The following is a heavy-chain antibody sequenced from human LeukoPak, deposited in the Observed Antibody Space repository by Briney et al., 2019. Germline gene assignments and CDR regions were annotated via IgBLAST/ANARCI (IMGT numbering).Heavy chain of an antibody. V-gene: IGHV3-72*01. D-gene: IGHD1-26*01. CDR1: GFTFSDHF. J-gene: IGHJ4*02. CDR3: ASIRGTFGY. Sequence: GGSLRLSCAASGFTFSDHFLDWVRQAPGKGLEWVGRTRNKANSYITEYAASVKGRFTISRDDSKNSLYLQMSSMKTDDTAMYYCASIRGTFGYWGQGTLVTVSS. CDR2: TRNKANSYIT.